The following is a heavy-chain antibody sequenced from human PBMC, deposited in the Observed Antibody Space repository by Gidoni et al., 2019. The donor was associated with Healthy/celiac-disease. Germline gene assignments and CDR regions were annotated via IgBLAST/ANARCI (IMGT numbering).Heavy chain of an antibody. Sequence: QLQLQESGPGLVKPSETLSLTCTVSGGSISSSSYYWGWIRQPPGKGLEWIGSIYYSGSTYYNPSLKSRVTISVDTSKNQFSLKLSSVTAADTAVYYCARHASARGYSYAYRRGWFDPWGQGTLVTVSS. D-gene: IGHD5-18*01. V-gene: IGHV4-39*01. CDR1: GGSISSSSYY. CDR3: ARHASARGYSYAYRRGWFDP. CDR2: IYYSGST. J-gene: IGHJ5*02.